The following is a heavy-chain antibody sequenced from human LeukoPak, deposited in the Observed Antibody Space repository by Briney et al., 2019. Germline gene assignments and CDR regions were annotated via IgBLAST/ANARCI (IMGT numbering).Heavy chain of an antibody. CDR3: ARVVTPDDAFDI. CDR2: IIPIFGIA. CDR1: VGTFSSYA. J-gene: IGHJ3*02. Sequence: ASVKVSCKASVGTFSSYAISWVRQAPGQGLEWMGRIIPIFGIANYAQKFQGRVTITADKSTSTAYMELSSLRSEDTAVYYCARVVTPDDAFDIWGQGTMVTVSS. V-gene: IGHV1-69*04. D-gene: IGHD5-18*01.